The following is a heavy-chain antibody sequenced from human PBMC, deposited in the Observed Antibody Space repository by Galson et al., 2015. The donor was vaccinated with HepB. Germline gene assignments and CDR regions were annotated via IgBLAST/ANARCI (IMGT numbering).Heavy chain of an antibody. J-gene: IGHJ3*01. D-gene: IGHD6-19*01. CDR2: ISYGGGT. CDR1: GGSITRYS. Sequence: SETLSLTCTVSGGSITRYSWIWIRQPPGKGLDWIGYISYGGGTNYNPSLKSRVTISLDTSKNQFYLNLSSVTAADTAVYYCARRGYSSGWYVSDAFDLWGQGTMVTVSS. CDR3: ARRGYSSGWYVSDAFDL. V-gene: IGHV4-59*08.